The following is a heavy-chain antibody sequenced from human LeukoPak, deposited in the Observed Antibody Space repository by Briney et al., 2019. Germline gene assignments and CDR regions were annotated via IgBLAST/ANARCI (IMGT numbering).Heavy chain of an antibody. D-gene: IGHD5-12*01. CDR2: IYYSGST. V-gene: IGHV4-59*01. CDR3: ARGSGGYG. J-gene: IGHJ4*02. CDR1: SGSISSYY. Sequence: SSETLSLTCTVSSGSISSYYWSWIRQPPGKGLEWIGYIYYSGSTNYNPSLKSRVTISVDTSKNQFSLKLSSVTAADTAVYYCARGSGGYGWGQGTLVTVSS.